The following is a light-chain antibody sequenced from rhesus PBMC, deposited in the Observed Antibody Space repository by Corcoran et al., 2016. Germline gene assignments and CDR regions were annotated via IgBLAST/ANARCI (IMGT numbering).Light chain of an antibody. CDR2: GAS. V-gene: IGKV3-53*01. CDR1: QSVGSS. J-gene: IGKJ2*01. Sequence: QVILTQSPATLSLSPGERATLSCRASQSVGSSLAWYQQKVGQAPRLLIYGASGGAPGIPDRFSGSGSGTDFTLTISSLEPEDFAVYYCQNYNASPYSCGQGTKVEIK. CDR3: QNYNASPYS.